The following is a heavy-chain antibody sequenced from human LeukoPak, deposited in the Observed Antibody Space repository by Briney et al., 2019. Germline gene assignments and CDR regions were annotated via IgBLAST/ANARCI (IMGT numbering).Heavy chain of an antibody. J-gene: IGHJ4*02. D-gene: IGHD5-24*01. Sequence: GGSLRLSCTASGFTFSSYWMNWVRQAPGKGLEWVANIKQDGSEKYYVDSVEGRFTISRDNAKKSPYLQMNSLRAEDTAVYYCARETEMANLDYWGQGTLVTVSS. CDR3: ARETEMANLDY. CDR1: GFTFSSYW. V-gene: IGHV3-7*04. CDR2: IKQDGSEK.